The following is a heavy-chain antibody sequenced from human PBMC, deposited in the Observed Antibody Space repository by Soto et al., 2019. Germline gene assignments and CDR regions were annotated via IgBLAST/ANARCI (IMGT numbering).Heavy chain of an antibody. CDR1: GFAFANYG. J-gene: IGHJ4*02. D-gene: IGHD6-13*01. Sequence: ESGGTLVQPGGSLRLSCAVSGFAFANYGMNWVRQAPGKGLEWISYISSGSSPMYYADFVRGRFTISRDHARNSLYLQMNSLRDEDTAVYYCVRDHGGIGYVFDYWGQGTLVTVSS. CDR3: VRDHGGIGYVFDY. V-gene: IGHV3-48*02. CDR2: ISSGSSPM.